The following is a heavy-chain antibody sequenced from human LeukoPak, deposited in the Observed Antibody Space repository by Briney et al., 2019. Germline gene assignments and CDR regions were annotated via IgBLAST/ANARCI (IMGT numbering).Heavy chain of an antibody. J-gene: IGHJ4*02. CDR2: INHSGGT. D-gene: IGHD3-10*01. CDR3: ARVVRGVSVWYFDY. V-gene: IGHV4-34*01. CDR1: GGSFSGYY. Sequence: SETLSLTCAVYGGSFSGYYWSWIRQPPGRGLEWIGEINHSGGTNYYPSLKSRVTISVDTSKNQFSLKLSSVTAADTAVYYCARVVRGVSVWYFDYWGQGTLVTVSS.